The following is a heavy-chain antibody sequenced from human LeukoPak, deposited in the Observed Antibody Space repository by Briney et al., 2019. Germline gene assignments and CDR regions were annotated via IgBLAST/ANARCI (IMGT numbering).Heavy chain of an antibody. D-gene: IGHD3-10*01. CDR2: ISSSGSTI. CDR3: APGSGLNWFDP. J-gene: IGHJ5*02. CDR1: GFTFSDYY. V-gene: IGHV3-11*01. Sequence: GGSLRLSCAASGFTFSDYYMSWIHQAPGKGLEWVSYISSSGSTIYYADSVRGRFTISRDNAKNSLYLQMNSLRAEDTAVYYCAPGSGLNWFDPWGQGTLVTVSS.